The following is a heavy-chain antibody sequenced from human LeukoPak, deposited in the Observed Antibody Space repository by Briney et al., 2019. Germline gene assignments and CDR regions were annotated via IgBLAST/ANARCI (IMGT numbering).Heavy chain of an antibody. CDR1: GYMFTKYV. CDR2: IKAGNGDT. CDR3: ARDDCGDTCYPGGY. D-gene: IGHD2-21*01. J-gene: IGHJ4*02. Sequence: GASVKVSCKASGYMFTKYVVLWVRQAPGQRPDWMGWIKAGNGDTKYSQNFQDRLTITRDTSASTVYMELSSLTSEDTALYYCARDDCGDTCYPGGYWGQGTLVTVSS. V-gene: IGHV1-3*01.